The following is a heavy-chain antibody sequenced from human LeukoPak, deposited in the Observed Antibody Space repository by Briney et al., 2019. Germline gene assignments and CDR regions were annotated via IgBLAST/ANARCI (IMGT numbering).Heavy chain of an antibody. Sequence: GRSLRLSCAASGFTFSSCGMHWVRQAPGKGLEWVAVISYDGSNKYYADSVKGRFTISRDNSKNTLYLQMNSLRAEDTAVYYCAKDLVGYYGSGSYYFDYWGQGTLVTVSS. CDR1: GFTFSSCG. CDR3: AKDLVGYYGSGSYYFDY. J-gene: IGHJ4*02. D-gene: IGHD3-10*01. V-gene: IGHV3-30*18. CDR2: ISYDGSNK.